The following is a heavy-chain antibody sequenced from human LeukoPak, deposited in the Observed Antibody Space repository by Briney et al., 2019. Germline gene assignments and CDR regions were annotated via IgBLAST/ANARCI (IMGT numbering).Heavy chain of an antibody. CDR2: ISSDGSNN. Sequence: HSGGSLRLSCAASGFTFNSYAMHWVRQAPGKGLEWVAVISSDGSNNYYADSVKGRFTISRDNSKNALYLQVNSLRAEDTAVYYCARDRYSSGWYGDFDCWGQGTLVTVSS. V-gene: IGHV3-30-3*01. CDR1: GFTFNSYA. CDR3: ARDRYSSGWYGDFDC. D-gene: IGHD6-19*01. J-gene: IGHJ4*02.